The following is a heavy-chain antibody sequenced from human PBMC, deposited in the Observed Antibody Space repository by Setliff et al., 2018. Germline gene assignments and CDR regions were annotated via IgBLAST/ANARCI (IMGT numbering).Heavy chain of an antibody. CDR2: TIPVFGTT. V-gene: IGHV1-69*05. J-gene: IGHJ6*03. CDR3: VREGVDTRSSTDYRYYMDV. CDR1: GGTFRNYG. D-gene: IGHD5-18*01. Sequence: ASVKVSCKASGGTFRNYGISWVRQAPGQGLEWMGGTIPVFGTTDYSQKFQGRVTIITDGSTSTAFMQLSSLRSEDTAAYYCVREGVDTRSSTDYRYYMDVWGKGTTVTVSS.